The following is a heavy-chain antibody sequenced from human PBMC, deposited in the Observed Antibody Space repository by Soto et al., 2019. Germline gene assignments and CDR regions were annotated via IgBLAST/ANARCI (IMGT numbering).Heavy chain of an antibody. CDR2: VYYSSNT. CDR3: ARQWHSGNYPDYFDY. D-gene: IGHD1-26*01. V-gene: IGHV4-39*01. J-gene: IGHJ4*02. Sequence: QLQLQESGPGLVEPSETLSLTCTVSGGSMSSSSYYWGWLRPPQGRGRVWIGSVYYSSNTYYNPSLKIRVPVSVDTSTSQFSVTLKSVTAADTAVYYCARQWHSGNYPDYFDYWGQGTLVTVSS. CDR1: GGSMSSSSYY.